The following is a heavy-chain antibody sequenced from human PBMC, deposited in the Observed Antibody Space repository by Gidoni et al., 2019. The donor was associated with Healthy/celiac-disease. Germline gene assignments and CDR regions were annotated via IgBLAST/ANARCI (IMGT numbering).Heavy chain of an antibody. V-gene: IGHV3-9*01. CDR2: ISWNSGSI. J-gene: IGHJ4*02. D-gene: IGHD3-22*01. CDR1: GFTFDDYA. CDR3: AKAAGYYYDSSGYYYDY. Sequence: EVQLVESGGGLVQPGRSLRLSCAASGFTFDDYAMHLVRQAPGKGLEWVSGISWNSGSIGYADSVKGRFTISRDNAKNSLYLQMNSLRAEDTALYYCAKAAGYYYDSSGYYYDYWGQGTLVTVSS.